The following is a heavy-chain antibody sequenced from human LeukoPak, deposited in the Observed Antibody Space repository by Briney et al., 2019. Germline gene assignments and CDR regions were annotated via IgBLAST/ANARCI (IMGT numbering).Heavy chain of an antibody. D-gene: IGHD5-12*01. J-gene: IGHJ3*02. Sequence: GGSLRLSCAASGFTFSSYSMNWVRQAPGKGLEWVSSISSSSSYIYYADSVKGRFTISRDNAKNSLYMQMNSLRAEDTAVYYCARGVDIVATISAFDIWGQGTMVTVSS. CDR1: GFTFSSYS. CDR3: ARGVDIVATISAFDI. V-gene: IGHV3-21*01. CDR2: ISSSSSYI.